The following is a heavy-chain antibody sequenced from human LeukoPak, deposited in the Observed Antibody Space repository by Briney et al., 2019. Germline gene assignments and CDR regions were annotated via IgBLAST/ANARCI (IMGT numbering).Heavy chain of an antibody. CDR1: GYTFTGYY. Sequence: ASVKVSCKASGYTFTGYYMHWVRQAPGQGLEWMGWINPNSGGTNYAQKFQGRVTLTRDTSISTAYMELSRLRSDDTAVYYCAREACSSTSCQNDALDIWGQGTMVTVSS. CDR2: INPNSGGT. V-gene: IGHV1-2*02. D-gene: IGHD2-2*01. CDR3: AREACSSTSCQNDALDI. J-gene: IGHJ3*02.